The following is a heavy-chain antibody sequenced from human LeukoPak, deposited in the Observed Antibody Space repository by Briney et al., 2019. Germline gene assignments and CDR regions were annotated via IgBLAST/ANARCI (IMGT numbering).Heavy chain of an antibody. J-gene: IGHJ2*01. CDR2: IYYSGST. D-gene: IGHD2-15*01. CDR1: GGSISSYY. Sequence: PSETLSLTCTVSGGSISSYYWSWIRQPPGKGLEWIGHIYYSGSTNYDPSLKSRVTMSVDTSKNQFSLRLISVTAADTAVYYCARDSSWDCSSGSCHSVLGKTSSWYFDLWARGTLVTVSS. CDR3: ARDSSWDCSSGSCHSVLGKTSSWYFDL. V-gene: IGHV4-59*01.